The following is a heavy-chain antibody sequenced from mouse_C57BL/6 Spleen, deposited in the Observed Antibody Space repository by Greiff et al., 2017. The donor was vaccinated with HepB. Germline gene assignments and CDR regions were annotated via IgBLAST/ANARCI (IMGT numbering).Heavy chain of an antibody. CDR1: GYSFTGYY. J-gene: IGHJ2*01. Sequence: EVKLMESGPELVKPGASVKISCKASGYSFTGYYMNWVKQSPEKSLEWIGEINPSTGGTTYNQKFKAKATLTVDKSSSTAYMQLKSLTSEDSAVYYCAAGVYYGSPFDYWGQGTTLTVSS. CDR3: AAGVYYGSPFDY. D-gene: IGHD1-1*01. CDR2: INPSTGGT. V-gene: IGHV1-42*01.